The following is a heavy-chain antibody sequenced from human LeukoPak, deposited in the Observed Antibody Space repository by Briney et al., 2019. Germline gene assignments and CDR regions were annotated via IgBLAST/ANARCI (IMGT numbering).Heavy chain of an antibody. J-gene: IGHJ4*02. CDR2: ISSSGGST. CDR1: GFTFSSYS. Sequence: PGGSLRLSCATSGFTFSSYSMSWVRQAPGKGLEWVSIISSSGGSTYYADSVKGRFTVSRDISKNTLYLEMTSLRAEDTAVYYCASQTLRGSERYYFDYWGQGTLVTVSS. D-gene: IGHD1-26*01. V-gene: IGHV3-23*01. CDR3: ASQTLRGSERYYFDY.